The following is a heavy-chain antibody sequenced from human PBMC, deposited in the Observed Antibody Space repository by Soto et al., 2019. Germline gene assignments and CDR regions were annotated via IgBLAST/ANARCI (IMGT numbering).Heavy chain of an antibody. J-gene: IGHJ6*02. D-gene: IGHD3-10*01. CDR3: AREGEAGSGPGGPGESGGMDV. Sequence: QVQLVQSGAEVKKPGASVKVSCKASGYTFTGYDMHWVRQAPGQGLEWMGWINPNSGGTNYAQKFQGRVTMTRDTSIRTAYMELSRLRSDDTAVYSCAREGEAGSGPGGPGESGGMDVWGPGTTVTVSS. V-gene: IGHV1-2*02. CDR2: INPNSGGT. CDR1: GYTFTGYD.